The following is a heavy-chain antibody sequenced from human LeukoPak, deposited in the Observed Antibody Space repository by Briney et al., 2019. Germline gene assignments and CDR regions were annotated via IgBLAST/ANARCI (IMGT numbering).Heavy chain of an antibody. V-gene: IGHV4-59*01. CDR2: IYYSGST. Sequence: PSETLSLTCAVYGGSFSGYYWSWIRQPPGKGLEWIGYIYYSGSTNYNPSLKSRVTISVDTSKNQFSLKLSSVTAADTAVYYCARGAGFDYWGQGTLVTVSS. J-gene: IGHJ4*02. D-gene: IGHD3-10*01. CDR3: ARGAGFDY. CDR1: GGSFSGYY.